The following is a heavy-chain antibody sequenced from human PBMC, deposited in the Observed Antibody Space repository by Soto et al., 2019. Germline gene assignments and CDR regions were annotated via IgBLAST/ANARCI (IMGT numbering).Heavy chain of an antibody. CDR2: IYYSGST. D-gene: IGHD3-10*01. Sequence: QVQLQESGPGLVKPSQTLSLTCTVSGGSISSRDNFWSWIRQPPGKGLEWIAYIYYSGSTYYNPSLKSRVTISVDTSKNQFSLKLSSVTAADTAVYYCARVRPGPDFDYWGQGTLVTVSS. V-gene: IGHV4-30-4*01. CDR1: GGSISSRDNF. CDR3: ARVRPGPDFDY. J-gene: IGHJ4*02.